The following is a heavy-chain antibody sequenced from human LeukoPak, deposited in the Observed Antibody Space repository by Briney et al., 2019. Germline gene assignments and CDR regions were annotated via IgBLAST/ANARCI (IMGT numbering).Heavy chain of an antibody. CDR1: GGSISSSSYY. CDR3: ARESISGGWFDP. D-gene: IGHD6-6*01. J-gene: IGHJ5*02. V-gene: IGHV4-39*07. Sequence: KPSETLSLTCTVSGGSISSSSYYWGWIRQPPGKGLEWIGSIYYSGSTYYNPSLKSRVTISVDTSKNQFSLKLSSVTAADTALYYCARESISGGWFDPWGQGTLVTVSS. CDR2: IYYSGST.